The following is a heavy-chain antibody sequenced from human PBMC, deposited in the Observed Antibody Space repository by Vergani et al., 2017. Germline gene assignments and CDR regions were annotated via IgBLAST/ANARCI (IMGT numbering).Heavy chain of an antibody. Sequence: QVQLVQSGAEVKKPGASVKVSCKASGYTFTSYAMHWVRQAPGQRLEWMGWINAGNGNTKYSQKFQGRVTITRDTSASTAYMELSSLRSEDTAVYYCATCPMGCIAARPAFDMDVWGKGTTVTVSS. CDR1: GYTFTSYA. V-gene: IGHV1-3*01. D-gene: IGHD6-6*01. CDR2: INAGNGNT. CDR3: ATCPMGCIAARPAFDMDV. J-gene: IGHJ6*03.